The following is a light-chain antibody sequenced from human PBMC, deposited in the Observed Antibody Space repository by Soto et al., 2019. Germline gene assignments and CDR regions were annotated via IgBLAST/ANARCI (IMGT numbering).Light chain of an antibody. J-gene: IGLJ1*01. CDR1: NIGTKS. V-gene: IGLV3-21*02. CDR3: QVCERFSDHNFV. CDR2: DDK. Sequence: SYELTQPPSVSVSPGQTASITCGGDNIGTKSVHWYQQRPGQAPVLVVYDDKKRPSGIPERFSGSNSGNTATLTISRVETGDEADYYCQVCERFSDHNFVFGDGTNVTVL.